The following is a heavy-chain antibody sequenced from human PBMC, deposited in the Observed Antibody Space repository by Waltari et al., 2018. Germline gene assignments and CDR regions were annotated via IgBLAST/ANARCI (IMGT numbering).Heavy chain of an antibody. J-gene: IGHJ4*02. CDR1: GFIFNSVG. Sequence: QVQLLESGGGVVQPGTSLRLSCSAYGFIFNSVGMHWVRQAPGRGLEWVAGTWNDGTNKYYADSVKGRFTISRDNSKNMFFLHMNSLRAEDTAIFYCARDRYSNVWGGFDFWGQGALVTVSS. CDR3: ARDRYSNVWGGFDF. CDR2: TWNDGTNK. D-gene: IGHD6-19*01. V-gene: IGHV3-33*01.